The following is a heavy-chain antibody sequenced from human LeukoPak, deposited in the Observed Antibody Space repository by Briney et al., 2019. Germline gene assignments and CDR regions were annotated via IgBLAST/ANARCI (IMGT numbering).Heavy chain of an antibody. CDR1: GYTLTGYY. Sequence: ASVKVSCKASGYTLTGYYMHWVRQAPGQGLEWMGWINPNSGGTNYAQKFQGRVTMTRDTSISTAYMELSRLRSDDTAVYYCARVPRFLEWLPYYYYYMDVWGKGTTVTVSS. D-gene: IGHD3-3*01. J-gene: IGHJ6*03. CDR2: INPNSGGT. V-gene: IGHV1-2*02. CDR3: ARVPRFLEWLPYYYYYMDV.